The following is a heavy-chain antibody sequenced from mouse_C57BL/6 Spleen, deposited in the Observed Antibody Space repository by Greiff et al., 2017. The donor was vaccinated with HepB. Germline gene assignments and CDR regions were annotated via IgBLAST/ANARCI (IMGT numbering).Heavy chain of an antibody. V-gene: IGHV3-6*01. Sequence: EVKLMESGPGLVKPSQSLSLTCSVTGYSITSGYYWNWIRQFPGNKLEWMGYISYDGSNNYNPSLKNRISITRDTSKNQFFLKLNSVTTEDTATYYCARRRVQAWFAYWGQGTLVTVSA. CDR1: GYSITSGYY. CDR3: ARRRVQAWFAY. CDR2: ISYDGSN. J-gene: IGHJ3*01.